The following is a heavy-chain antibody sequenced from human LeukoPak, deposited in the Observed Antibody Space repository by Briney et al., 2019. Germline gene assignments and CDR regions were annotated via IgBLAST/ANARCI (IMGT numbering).Heavy chain of an antibody. D-gene: IGHD1-7*01. J-gene: IGHJ4*02. Sequence: PGGSLRLSCAASGFTFSSNSMSWVRQAPGKGLEWVSSIGGSGGSTYYADSVKGRFTNSRDNSKNTLYLQMNSLRGEDTAVYYCAKDREGTIADYFDYWGQGTLVTVSS. CDR1: GFTFSSNS. CDR3: AKDREGTIADYFDY. V-gene: IGHV3-23*01. CDR2: IGGSGGST.